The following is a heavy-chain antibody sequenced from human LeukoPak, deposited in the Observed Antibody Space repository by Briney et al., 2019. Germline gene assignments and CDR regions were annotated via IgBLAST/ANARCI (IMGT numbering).Heavy chain of an antibody. D-gene: IGHD4-23*01. V-gene: IGHV1-69*05. CDR3: AREGIVSYGGNSTDY. CDR2: IIPMFGTA. Sequence: ASVKVSCKASGGTFSSYAISWVRQAPGQGLEWMGRIIPMFGTANYAQKFQGRVTITTDESTSTAYMELRSLRSEDTAVYYCAREGIVSYGGNSTDYWGQGTLVTVSS. J-gene: IGHJ4*02. CDR1: GGTFSSYA.